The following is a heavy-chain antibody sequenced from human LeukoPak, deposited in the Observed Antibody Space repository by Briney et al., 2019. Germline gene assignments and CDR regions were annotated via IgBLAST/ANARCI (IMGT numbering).Heavy chain of an antibody. D-gene: IGHD3-3*01. V-gene: IGHV5-51*01. CDR3: ARRNDFWSEGAFDI. Sequence: GESLKISCKGSGYSFFTYWIGWVRQMPGKGLEWMGIIYPGDSDTRYSPSFQGQVTISADKSISTAYLQWSSLKASDTAMYYCARRNDFWSEGAFDIWGQGTMVTVSS. CDR2: IYPGDSDT. CDR1: GYSFFTYW. J-gene: IGHJ3*02.